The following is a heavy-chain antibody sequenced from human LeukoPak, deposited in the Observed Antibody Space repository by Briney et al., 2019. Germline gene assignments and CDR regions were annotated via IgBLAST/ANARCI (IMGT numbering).Heavy chain of an antibody. D-gene: IGHD6-19*01. CDR1: GFTFSSYA. CDR2: ISGSGGST. V-gene: IGHV3-23*01. Sequence: SGGSLRLSCAASGFTFSSYAMSWVRQAPGKGLEWVSAISGSGGSTYYADSVKGRFTISRDNSKNTLYLQMNSLRAEDTAVYYCARGVEYSSGWSLDAFDIWGQGTMVTVSS. CDR3: ARGVEYSSGWSLDAFDI. J-gene: IGHJ3*02.